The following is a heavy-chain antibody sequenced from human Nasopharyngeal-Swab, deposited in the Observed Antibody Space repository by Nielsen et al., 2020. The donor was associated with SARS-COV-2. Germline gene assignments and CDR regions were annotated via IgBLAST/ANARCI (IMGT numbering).Heavy chain of an antibody. V-gene: IGHV4-59*08. CDR3: ARMDAATDF. D-gene: IGHD2-15*01. CDR2: VYYTGGT. J-gene: IGHJ4*02. Sequence: SETLSLTCTVSGGSINDYYWNWIRQPPGKGLEWVGYVYYTGGTSYNPSLKSRVTISLDTSKKQFSLRLTSVTPADTAIYYCARMDAATDFWGQGTLVIVSS. CDR1: GGSINDYY.